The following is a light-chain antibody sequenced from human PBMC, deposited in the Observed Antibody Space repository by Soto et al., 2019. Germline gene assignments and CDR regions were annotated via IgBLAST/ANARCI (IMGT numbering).Light chain of an antibody. J-gene: IGKJ4*01. CDR3: QHRSNWSLT. V-gene: IGKV3-11*01. Sequence: EIVLTQSPATLSLSPGEGATLSCRASQSVSNYLVWYQQRPRQAPRLLIYDASNRAPGIPARFSGSGSGTDFTLTITSLETEDFAVYYCQHRSNWSLTVGGGTVVDIK. CDR1: QSVSNY. CDR2: DAS.